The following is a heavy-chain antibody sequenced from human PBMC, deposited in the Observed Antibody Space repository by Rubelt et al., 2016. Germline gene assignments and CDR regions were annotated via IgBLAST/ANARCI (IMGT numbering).Heavy chain of an antibody. J-gene: IGHJ4*02. Sequence: EVQLLESGGGLVQPGGSLRLSCAASGFTFSSYAMSWVRQAPGKGLEWVSAISGSGGSTYYADSVKGRFTISRDKLKNTLCMQMDSLRAEDTAVYYCARGGGVVVVPAATYFDYWGQGTLVTVSS. D-gene: IGHD2-2*01. V-gene: IGHV3-23*01. CDR1: GFTFSSYA. CDR2: ISGSGGST. CDR3: ARGGGVVVVPAATYFDY.